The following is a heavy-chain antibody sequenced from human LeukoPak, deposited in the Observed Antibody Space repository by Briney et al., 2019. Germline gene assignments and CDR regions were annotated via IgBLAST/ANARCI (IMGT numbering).Heavy chain of an antibody. V-gene: IGHV3-30*04. Sequence: GGSLRLSCAASGFPFSSYSMHWVRQAPGNGLEWVAVISNDGSHRYYADSVKGRFIISRDNSKNTLSLQMNTLRPDDTAVFYCARDPNRLADYGGDYFDHWGQGTLVTVSS. CDR2: ISNDGSHR. D-gene: IGHD4-23*01. J-gene: IGHJ4*02. CDR1: GFPFSSYS. CDR3: ARDPNRLADYGGDYFDH.